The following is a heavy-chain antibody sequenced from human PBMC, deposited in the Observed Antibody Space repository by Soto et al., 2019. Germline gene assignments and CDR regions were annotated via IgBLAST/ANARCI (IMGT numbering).Heavy chain of an antibody. CDR1: GGTFSSYA. V-gene: IGHV1-69*12. D-gene: IGHD2-2*01. Sequence: QVQLVQSGAEVKKPGSSVKVSCKASGGTFSSYAISWVRQAPGQGLEWMGGIIPIFGTANYAQKFQGRVTITADESTSTAYMELRSLRSEDTAVYYCASCCISTSCYVRYCYYYGMDVWGQGTTVTVSS. CDR3: ASCCISTSCYVRYCYYYGMDV. J-gene: IGHJ6*02. CDR2: IIPIFGTA.